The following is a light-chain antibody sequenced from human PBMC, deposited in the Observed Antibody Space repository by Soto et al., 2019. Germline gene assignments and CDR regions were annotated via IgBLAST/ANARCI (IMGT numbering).Light chain of an antibody. CDR3: SAYAGRDTYV. V-gene: IGLV2-11*01. J-gene: IGLJ1*01. Sequence: QSVLTQPRSVSGSPGQSVTISCTGASSDVGAYDYVSWYQQHPGKAPKLMIYDVTKRPSGVPDRFSGSKSGNTASLTISGLQAEDGADYYCSAYAGRDTYVFGTVTKLTVL. CDR2: DVT. CDR1: SSDVGAYDY.